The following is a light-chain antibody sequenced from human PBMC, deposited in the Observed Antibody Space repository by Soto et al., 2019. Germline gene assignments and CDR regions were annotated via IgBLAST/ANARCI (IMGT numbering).Light chain of an antibody. CDR3: QQHSTLPLT. V-gene: IGKV3-11*01. CDR1: QSISSY. CDR2: DAS. J-gene: IGKJ4*01. Sequence: EILLTQSPATLALSPGERATLSCRASQSISSYLGWYQQRPGQAPRLLIYDASNRATGIPAKFSGSGSGTDFTLTNSSLEPEDFAVYYCQQHSTLPLTFGGGTKVDIK.